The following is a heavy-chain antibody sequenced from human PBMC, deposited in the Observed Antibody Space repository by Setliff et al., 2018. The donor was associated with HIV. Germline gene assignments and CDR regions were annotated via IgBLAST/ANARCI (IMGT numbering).Heavy chain of an antibody. J-gene: IGHJ4*02. CDR3: AKEGQRVTSVDY. CDR2: ISNSRTTT. V-gene: IGHV3-11*04. Sequence: PGGSLRLSCAASGFTFSDYYMTWIRQAPGKGLEWISYISNSRTTTSYADSVKGRFTISRDNAKKSLYLDMNSLRSEDTAVYYCAKEGQRVTSVDYWGQGTPVTVSS. CDR1: GFTFSDYY. D-gene: IGHD2-2*01.